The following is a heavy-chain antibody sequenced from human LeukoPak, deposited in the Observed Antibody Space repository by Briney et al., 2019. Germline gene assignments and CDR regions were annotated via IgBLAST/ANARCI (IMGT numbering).Heavy chain of an antibody. CDR3: AREVVSGSCLDY. D-gene: IGHD2-15*01. Sequence: SETLSLTCTVSGGSISSSSYYWGWFRQPPGKGLEWIGSIYYSGSTYYHPSLKSRVTISVDTSKNQFSLKLSSVTAADTAVYYCAREVVSGSCLDYWGQGTLVTVSS. J-gene: IGHJ4*02. CDR2: IYYSGST. V-gene: IGHV4-39*07. CDR1: GGSISSSSYY.